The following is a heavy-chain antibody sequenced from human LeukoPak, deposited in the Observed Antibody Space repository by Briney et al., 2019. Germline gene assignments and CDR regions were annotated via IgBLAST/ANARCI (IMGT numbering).Heavy chain of an antibody. CDR1: GGTFSSYA. V-gene: IGHV1-69*05. Sequence: SVKVSCKASGGTFSSYAISWVRQAPGQGLEWMGRIIPIFGTANYAQKFQGRVTITTDESTSTAYMELSSLRSEDTAVYYCAREESYYYDSSGYPNWFDPWGQGTLVTVSS. J-gene: IGHJ5*02. CDR2: IIPIFGTA. D-gene: IGHD3-22*01. CDR3: AREESYYYDSSGYPNWFDP.